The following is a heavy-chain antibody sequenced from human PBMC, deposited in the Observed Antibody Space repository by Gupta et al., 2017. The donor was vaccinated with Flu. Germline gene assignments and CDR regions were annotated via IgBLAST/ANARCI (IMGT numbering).Heavy chain of an antibody. CDR2: VYLSGRT. V-gene: IGHV4-61*02. CDR1: GGSISSGSPY. Sequence: QVQLQESGPRLVKPSQTLSLTCTVSGGSISSGSPYWSWIRQPAGKGLEWMGRVYLSGRTDYNPALKSRLSISIDTSKDHFSLRLSSVTATDTAVYYGARDRGSDWFAMDIWGQGTTVTVSS. J-gene: IGHJ6*02. D-gene: IGHD6-19*01. CDR3: ARDRGSDWFAMDI.